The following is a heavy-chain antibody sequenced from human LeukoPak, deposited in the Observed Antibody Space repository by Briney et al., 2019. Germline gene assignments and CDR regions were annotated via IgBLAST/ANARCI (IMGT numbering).Heavy chain of an antibody. CDR1: GYTFTSYA. CDR3: ARDLMWGYYDSSGYYY. CDR2: INAGNGNT. V-gene: IGHV1-3*01. J-gene: IGHJ4*02. Sequence: ASVKVSCKASGYTFTSYAMHCVRQAPGQRREWMGWINAGNGNTKYSQKFQGRVTITRDTSASTDYMELSSLRSEDTAVYYCARDLMWGYYDSSGYYYWGQGTLVTVSS. D-gene: IGHD3-22*01.